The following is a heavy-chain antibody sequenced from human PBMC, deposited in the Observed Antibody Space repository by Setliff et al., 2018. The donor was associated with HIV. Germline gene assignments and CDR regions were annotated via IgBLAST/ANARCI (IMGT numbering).Heavy chain of an antibody. CDR1: GFIFDDYA. CDR3: AREGITGTTLHPY. CDR2: ISWKSGSL. Sequence: PGGSLRLSCAASGFIFDDYAMHWVRQAPGKGLEWVSGISWKSGSLGYADSVKGRFTISRDNAKNSLYLQMNTLRAEDTAVYHCAREGITGTTLHPYWGQGTLVTVSS. J-gene: IGHJ4*02. D-gene: IGHD1-7*01. V-gene: IGHV3-9*01.